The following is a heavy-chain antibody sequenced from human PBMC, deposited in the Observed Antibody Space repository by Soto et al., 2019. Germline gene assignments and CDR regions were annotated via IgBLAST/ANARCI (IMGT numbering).Heavy chain of an antibody. V-gene: IGHV1-69*13. Sequence: ASVKVSCKASGGTFSSYAISWVRQAPGQGLEWMGGIIPTFGTANYAQKFQGRVTITADESTSTAYMELSSLRSEDTAVYYCGSVGYSSSSRYYYYCMDVWGQGTTVTVSS. CDR1: GGTFSSYA. CDR2: IIPTFGTA. D-gene: IGHD6-6*01. J-gene: IGHJ6*02. CDR3: GSVGYSSSSRYYYYCMDV.